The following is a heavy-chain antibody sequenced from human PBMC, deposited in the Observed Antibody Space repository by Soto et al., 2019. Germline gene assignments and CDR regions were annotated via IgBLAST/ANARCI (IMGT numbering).Heavy chain of an antibody. CDR2: IYYNDDR. Sequence: QITLQESGPTLVKPTQTLTLTCTFSGFSFTTAGVAVGWIRQTPGGALEWLTLIYYNDDRRFSPSLKTRLTITGDTSKNQVVLALPNVDPGDTATYFSAHSDGGYEIIYFDFWGQGIAVTVSS. CDR1: GFSFTTAGVA. J-gene: IGHJ4*02. D-gene: IGHD5-12*01. V-gene: IGHV2-5*01. CDR3: AHSDGGYEIIYFDF.